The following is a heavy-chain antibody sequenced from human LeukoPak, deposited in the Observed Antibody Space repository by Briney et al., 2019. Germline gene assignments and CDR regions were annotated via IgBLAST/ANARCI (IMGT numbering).Heavy chain of an antibody. CDR2: ISGSGGST. Sequence: PGGSLRLSCTASGFTFGAYLISWVRQAPGKGLEWVSAISGSGGSTYYADSVKGRFTISRDNSKNTLYLQMNSLRAEDTAVYYCATRRDGYNWGFDYWGQGTLVTVSS. CDR1: GFTFGAYL. CDR3: ATRRDGYNWGFDY. D-gene: IGHD5-24*01. V-gene: IGHV3-23*01. J-gene: IGHJ4*02.